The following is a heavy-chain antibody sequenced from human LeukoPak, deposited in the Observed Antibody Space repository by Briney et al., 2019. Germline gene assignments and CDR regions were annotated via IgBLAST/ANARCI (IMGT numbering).Heavy chain of an antibody. CDR1: GFTFSSYS. CDR2: ISSSSSYI. V-gene: IGHV3-21*01. CDR3: AREDFYYYDSSGFDY. J-gene: IGHJ4*02. D-gene: IGHD3-22*01. Sequence: GGSLRLSCAASGFTFSSYSMNWVRQAPGKGLEWVSSISSSSSYINYADSVKGRFTISRDNAKNSLYLQMNSLRAEDTAVYYCAREDFYYYDSSGFDYWGQGTLVTVSS.